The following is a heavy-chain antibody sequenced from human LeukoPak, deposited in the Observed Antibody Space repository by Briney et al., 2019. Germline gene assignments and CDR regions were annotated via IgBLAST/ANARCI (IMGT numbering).Heavy chain of an antibody. D-gene: IGHD1/OR15-1a*01. CDR2: ITGIGDNT. CDR1: GFTFSSYG. CDR3: AKGPRALEHYTQCFDY. J-gene: IGHJ4*02. Sequence: GGSLRLSCAASGFTFSSYGMSWVRQAPGKGLEWVSAITGIGDNTNYADSVKSRFTISRDNSKNTLYLQMNSLRAEDTAIYYCAKGPRALEHYTQCFDYWGQGTLVTVSS. V-gene: IGHV3-23*01.